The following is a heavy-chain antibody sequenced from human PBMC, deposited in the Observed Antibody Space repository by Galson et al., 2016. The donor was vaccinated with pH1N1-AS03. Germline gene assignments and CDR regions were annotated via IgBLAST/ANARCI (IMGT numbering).Heavy chain of an antibody. D-gene: IGHD1-1*01. Sequence: SETLSLTCSVSGGSMRNNYWTWIRQAPGKGLEWIGYIDYSGNTNYNPSLKSRVTISLDTSKNQFSLTLASVTAADTAVFFCARGPPLPTSSYNYWYGLDVWGPGAAVTVSS. CDR3: ARGPPLPTSSYNYWYGLDV. V-gene: IGHV4-59*01. J-gene: IGHJ6*02. CDR1: GGSMRNNY. CDR2: IDYSGNT.